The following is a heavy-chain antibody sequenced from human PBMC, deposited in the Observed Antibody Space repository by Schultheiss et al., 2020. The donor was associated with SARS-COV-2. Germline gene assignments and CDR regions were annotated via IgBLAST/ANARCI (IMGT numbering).Heavy chain of an antibody. V-gene: IGHV4-30-4*01. Sequence: SETLSLTCTVSGGSISSGDYYWSWIRQPPGKGLEWIGYIYYSGSTYYNPSLKSRVTISVDTSKNQFSLKLSSVTAADTAVYYCASGRRIAVAGTRFDYWGQGTLVTVSS. J-gene: IGHJ4*02. D-gene: IGHD6-19*01. CDR3: ASGRRIAVAGTRFDY. CDR1: GGSISSGDYY. CDR2: IYYSGST.